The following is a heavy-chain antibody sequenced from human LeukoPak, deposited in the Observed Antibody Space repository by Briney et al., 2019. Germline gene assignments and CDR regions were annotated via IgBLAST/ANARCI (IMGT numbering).Heavy chain of an antibody. V-gene: IGHV3-23*01. Sequence: QPGGTLRLSCAASGFTFSSYGMSWVRQAPGKGLEWASAISGSGGSTYYADSVKGRFTISRDNSKNTLYLQMNSLRAEDTAVYYCAKDPIVVGNYYYYYMDVWGKGTTVTISS. J-gene: IGHJ6*03. CDR1: GFTFSSYG. CDR3: AKDPIVVGNYYYYYMDV. D-gene: IGHD3-22*01. CDR2: ISGSGGST.